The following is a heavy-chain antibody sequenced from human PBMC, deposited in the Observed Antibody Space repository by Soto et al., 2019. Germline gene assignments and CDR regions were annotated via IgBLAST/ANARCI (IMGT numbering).Heavy chain of an antibody. Sequence: GGSLRLSCAASGFIFSNYAMTWVRQAPGKGLEWVSTISGSGGSTYYTDSVKGYFTISRDNSKNTLYLQMNSLRAEDTAVYYCAKADCTNGVCFNYYYGLDVWGQGTTVTVSS. V-gene: IGHV3-23*01. CDR2: ISGSGGST. CDR3: AKADCTNGVCFNYYYGLDV. J-gene: IGHJ6*02. CDR1: GFIFSNYA. D-gene: IGHD2-8*01.